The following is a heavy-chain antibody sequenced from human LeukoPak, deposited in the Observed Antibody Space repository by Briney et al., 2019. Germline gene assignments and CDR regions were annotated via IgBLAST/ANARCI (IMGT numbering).Heavy chain of an antibody. CDR1: GFTFSSYG. D-gene: IGHD5-18*01. V-gene: IGHV3-30*19. CDR3: ARDGDIGYSYFFGKSYYFDY. Sequence: GGSLRLSCAASGFTFSSYGMHWVRQAPGKGLEWVAVIWYDGSNKYYADSVKGRFTISRDNSKNTLYLQMNSPRAEDTAVYYCARDGDIGYSYFFGKSYYFDYWGQGTLVTVSS. J-gene: IGHJ4*02. CDR2: IWYDGSNK.